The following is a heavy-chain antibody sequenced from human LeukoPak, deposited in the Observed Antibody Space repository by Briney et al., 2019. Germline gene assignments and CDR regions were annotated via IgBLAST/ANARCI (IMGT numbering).Heavy chain of an antibody. V-gene: IGHV3-66*01. Sequence: GGSLRLSCAASGFTVSSNYMSWVRQAPGKGLEWVSVIYSGGSTYYADSVKGRFTISRDNSKNTLYLQMNSLRAEDTAVYYCAREPPWFGELFFDYWGQGTLVTVSS. CDR2: IYSGGST. D-gene: IGHD3-10*01. J-gene: IGHJ4*02. CDR1: GFTVSSNY. CDR3: AREPPWFGELFFDY.